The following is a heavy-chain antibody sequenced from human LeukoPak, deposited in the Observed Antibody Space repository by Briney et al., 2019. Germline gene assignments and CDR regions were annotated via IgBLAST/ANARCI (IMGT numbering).Heavy chain of an antibody. V-gene: IGHV1-2*02. CDR3: ARDPIEQETKRGDY. CDR2: INPNSGGT. Sequence: ASVKVSCKASGYTFTGYYMHWVRQAPGQGLEWMGWINPNSGGTNYAQKFQGRVTMTRDTSISTAYMELSRLRSDDTAVYYCARDPIEQETKRGDYWGQGTLVTVSS. CDR1: GYTFTGYY. D-gene: IGHD1-14*01. J-gene: IGHJ4*02.